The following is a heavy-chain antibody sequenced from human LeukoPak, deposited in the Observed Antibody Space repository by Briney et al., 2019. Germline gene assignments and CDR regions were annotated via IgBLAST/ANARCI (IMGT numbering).Heavy chain of an antibody. CDR2: IYYSGRT. Sequence: SETLSLTCTVSGGSLSSGDYYWSCIRQPPGKGLEYIGYIYYSGRTSYNPSLKSRVTISVDTSKNQFSLKLSSVTAADTAVYYCARAPVGYCSGGTCKRYFDYWGQGTLVTVSS. V-gene: IGHV4-30-4*08. J-gene: IGHJ4*02. D-gene: IGHD2-15*01. CDR3: ARAPVGYCSGGTCKRYFDY. CDR1: GGSLSSGDYY.